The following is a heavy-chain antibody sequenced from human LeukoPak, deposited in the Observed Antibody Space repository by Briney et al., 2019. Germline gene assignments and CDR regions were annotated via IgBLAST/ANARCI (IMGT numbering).Heavy chain of an antibody. CDR3: AKTQGYYDA. J-gene: IGHJ5*02. CDR2: IYGSDDKT. D-gene: IGHD2-15*01. CDR1: GFTFSNYA. V-gene: IGHV3-23*01. Sequence: TGGSLRLSCVASGFTFSNYAMSWVRQAPGKRLELVSGIYGSDDKTVYGDAVKGRFTISRDNSKNTLYLQMNSLRADDTAVYYCAKTQGYYDAWGQGALVTVSS.